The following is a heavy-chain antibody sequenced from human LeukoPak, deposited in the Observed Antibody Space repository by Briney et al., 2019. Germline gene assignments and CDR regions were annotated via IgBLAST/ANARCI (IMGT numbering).Heavy chain of an antibody. J-gene: IGHJ5*02. CDR2: INARGDT. D-gene: IGHD2-2*01. V-gene: IGHV4-34*01. CDR1: GWSFNDYY. CDR3: ARGQVPAARGYNWFDP. Sequence: SETLSLTCAVYGWSFNDYYWNWIRQPPGKGLEWIGEINARGDTNYNPSLKSRVTISVDTSKKQFSLRLTSMIAADTAPYYCARGQVPAARGYNWFDPWGQGTLVTVSS.